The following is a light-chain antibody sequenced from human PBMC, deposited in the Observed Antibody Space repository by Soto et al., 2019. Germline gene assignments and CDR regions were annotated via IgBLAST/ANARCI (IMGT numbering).Light chain of an antibody. CDR1: QSVSSK. CDR2: GAS. V-gene: IGKV3-15*01. CDR3: QHYNNWPPIT. J-gene: IGKJ5*01. Sequence: EIVMTQSPATLSVSPGERATLSCRASQSVSSKLAWYQQKPGQAPRRLIYGASTRATGIPARFSGSGSGTEFTLTISSLQSEDFAVYYCQHYNNWPPITFGQGTRLEIK.